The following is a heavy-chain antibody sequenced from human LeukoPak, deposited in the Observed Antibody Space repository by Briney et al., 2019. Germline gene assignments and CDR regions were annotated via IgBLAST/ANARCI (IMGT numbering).Heavy chain of an antibody. CDR1: GFTFSSYA. V-gene: IGHV3-33*06. CDR2: IWFDGSNN. D-gene: IGHD2-8*01. CDR3: AKVMGERFGNGAFDI. J-gene: IGHJ3*02. Sequence: GGSLRLSCAASGFTFSSYAMSWVRQAPGKGLEWVAVIWFDGSNNYYADSVKGRFTISRDNSKNTLSLQVNSLRAEDTAVYYCAKVMGERFGNGAFDIWGQGTMVTVSS.